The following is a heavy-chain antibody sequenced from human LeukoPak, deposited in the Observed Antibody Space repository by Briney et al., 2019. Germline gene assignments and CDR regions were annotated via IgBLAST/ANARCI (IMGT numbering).Heavy chain of an antibody. J-gene: IGHJ4*02. CDR2: IYPGDSDT. D-gene: IGHD6-13*01. CDR3: ARHRPGIAAAGTGSFDY. V-gene: IGHV5-51*01. Sequence: GESLKISCKDSGYSFTSYWIGWVRQMPGKGLEWMGIIYPGDSDTRYSPSFQGQVTISADKSISTAYLQWSSLKASDTAMYYCARHRPGIAAAGTGSFDYWGQGTLVTVSS. CDR1: GYSFTSYW.